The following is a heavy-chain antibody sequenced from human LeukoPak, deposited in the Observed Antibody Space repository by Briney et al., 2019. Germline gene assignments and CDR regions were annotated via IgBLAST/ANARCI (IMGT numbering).Heavy chain of an antibody. CDR2: IKHDGSDK. CDR3: AKSKELDFDY. V-gene: IGHV3-7*01. Sequence: GGSLRLSCAASGFTFSSCWMSWVRQAPGKGLEWVANIKHDGSDKYYVDSVKGRFTISRDNAKNSLYLQMNSLRAEDTAVYYCAKSKELDFDYWGQGTLVTVSS. J-gene: IGHJ4*02. CDR1: GFTFSSCW. D-gene: IGHD1-26*01.